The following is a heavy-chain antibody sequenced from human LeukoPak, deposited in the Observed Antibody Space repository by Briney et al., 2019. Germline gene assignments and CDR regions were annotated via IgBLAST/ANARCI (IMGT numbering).Heavy chain of an antibody. J-gene: IGHJ4*02. CDR1: GGSFSGYY. CDR3: ARVVPRRYCSSTSCYEFDY. V-gene: IGHV4-34*01. Sequence: SETLSLTCAVYGGSFSGYYWSWIRQPPGKGLEWIGEINRSGSTNYNPSLKSRVTISVDTSKNQFSLKLSSVTAADTAVYYCARVVPRRYCSSTSCYEFDYWGRGTLVTVSS. CDR2: INRSGST. D-gene: IGHD2-2*01.